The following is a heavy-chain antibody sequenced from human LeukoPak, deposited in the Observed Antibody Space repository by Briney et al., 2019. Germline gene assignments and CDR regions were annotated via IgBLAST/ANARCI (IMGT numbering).Heavy chain of an antibody. J-gene: IGHJ4*02. CDR3: ARDASHCSSSSCYGPFDY. Sequence: PGGSLRLSCAASGFTFSSYSMNWVRQAPGKGLEWVSYISNSGNTIYYADSVKGRFTISRDNAKDSLFLQMNSLRDEDTAVYYCARDASHCSSSSCYGPFDYWGQGTLVTVSS. V-gene: IGHV3-48*02. CDR2: ISNSGNTI. D-gene: IGHD2-2*01. CDR1: GFTFSSYS.